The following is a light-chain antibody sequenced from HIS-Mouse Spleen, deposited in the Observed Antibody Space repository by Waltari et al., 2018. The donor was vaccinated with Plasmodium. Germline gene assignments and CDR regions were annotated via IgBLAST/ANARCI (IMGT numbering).Light chain of an antibody. CDR2: DVS. CDR1: SSDVGGYIY. V-gene: IGLV2-14*03. Sequence: QSALTQPASVSGSPGQSITISCTGTSSDVGGYIYVSWYQQHPGQAHKLMIYDVSNRPSGVSNRFSGSKSGNTASLTISGLQAEDEADYYCSSYTSSSTLYYVFGTGTKVTVL. CDR3: SSYTSSSTLYYV. J-gene: IGLJ1*01.